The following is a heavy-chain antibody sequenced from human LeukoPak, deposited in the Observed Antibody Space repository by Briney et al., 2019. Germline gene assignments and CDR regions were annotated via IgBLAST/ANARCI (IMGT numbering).Heavy chain of an antibody. CDR1: GYSISSGYY. CDR3: ARGGGPDIVVVPAAISYYMDV. Sequence: SETLSLTCTVSGYSISSGYYWGWIRQPPGKGLEWIGSIYHSGSTYYNPSLKSRVTISVDTSKNQFSLKLSSVTAADTAVYYCARGGGPDIVVVPAAISYYMDVWGKGTTVTVSS. CDR2: IYHSGST. J-gene: IGHJ6*03. D-gene: IGHD2-2*01. V-gene: IGHV4-38-2*02.